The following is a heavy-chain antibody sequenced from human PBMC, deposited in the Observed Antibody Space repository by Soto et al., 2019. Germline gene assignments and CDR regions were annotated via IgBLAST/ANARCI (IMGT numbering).Heavy chain of an antibody. V-gene: IGHV1-69*02. CDR3: ARPRRIAAAGTSAFDI. Sequence: QVHLVQSGAEVKKPGSSVKVSCKASGGTFSSYTISWVRQAPGQGLEWMGRIIPILGIANYAQKFQGRVTITADKSTSTAYMELSSLRSEDTAVYYCARPRRIAAAGTSAFDIWGQGTMVTVSS. D-gene: IGHD6-13*01. CDR1: GGTFSSYT. CDR2: IIPILGIA. J-gene: IGHJ3*02.